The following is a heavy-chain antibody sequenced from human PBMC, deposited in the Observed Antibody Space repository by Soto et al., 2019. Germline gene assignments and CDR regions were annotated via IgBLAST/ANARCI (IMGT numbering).Heavy chain of an antibody. V-gene: IGHV3-33*01. CDR2: IWYDGSNK. Sequence: WGSLGLCCAASGFTFSSYGMHWVRQAPGRGLEWVAVIWYDGSNKYYADSVKGRFTISRDNSKNTLYLQMNSLRAEDTAVYYCARDGGVVITYIYYGMDVWGQGTPVTVSS. J-gene: IGHJ6*01. CDR1: GFTFSSYG. CDR3: ARDGGVVITYIYYGMDV. D-gene: IGHD3-3*01.